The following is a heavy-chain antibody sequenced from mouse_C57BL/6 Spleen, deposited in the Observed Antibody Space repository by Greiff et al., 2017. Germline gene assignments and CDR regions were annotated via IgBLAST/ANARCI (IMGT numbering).Heavy chain of an antibody. J-gene: IGHJ2*01. V-gene: IGHV1-80*01. CDR3: ARGDFYYDYDDEGLDY. CDR1: GYAFSSYW. Sequence: QVQLQQSGAELVKPGASVKISCKASGYAFSSYWMNWVKQRPGKGLEWIGQIYPGDGDTNYNGKFKGKATLTADKSSSTAYMQLSSLTSEYSAVYFCARGDFYYDYDDEGLDYWGQGTTLTVSS. CDR2: IYPGDGDT. D-gene: IGHD2-4*01.